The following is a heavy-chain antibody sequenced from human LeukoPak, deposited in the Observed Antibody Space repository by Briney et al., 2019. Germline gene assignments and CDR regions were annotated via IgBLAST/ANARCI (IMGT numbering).Heavy chain of an antibody. CDR3: AREYWSPPEHAFDI. CDR1: GGFISSYY. D-gene: IGHD2-15*01. J-gene: IGHJ3*02. Sequence: PSETLSLTCTVSGGFISSYYWSWIRQPAGKGLEWIGRIYTSGSTNYNPSLKSRVTMSVDTSKNQFSLKLSSVTAADTAVYYCAREYWSPPEHAFDIWGQGTMVTVSS. CDR2: IYTSGST. V-gene: IGHV4-4*07.